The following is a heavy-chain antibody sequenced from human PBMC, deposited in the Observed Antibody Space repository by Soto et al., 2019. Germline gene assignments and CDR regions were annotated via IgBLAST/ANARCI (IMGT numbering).Heavy chain of an antibody. V-gene: IGHV2-5*02. CDR1: GFSLNTRGVG. Sequence: QISLKESGPTLVKHTQTLTLTCTFSGFSLNTRGVGVGWIRQPPGKALEWLALISWDGEKRYRPSLKTRLTVTKDASETQVVLTITNMDPVATATYYSAHRRGNLLTGHYYFDFWGQGTLVTVSS. J-gene: IGHJ4*02. CDR2: ISWDGEK. CDR3: AHRRGNLLTGHYYFDF. D-gene: IGHD3-9*01.